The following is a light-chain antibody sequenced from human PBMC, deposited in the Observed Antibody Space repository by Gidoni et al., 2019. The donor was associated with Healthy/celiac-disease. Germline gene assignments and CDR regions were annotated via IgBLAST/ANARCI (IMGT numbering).Light chain of an antibody. CDR3: QVWDSSSDVV. V-gene: IGLV3-21*02. CDR2: DDS. Sequence: SYVLTQPPSVSVAPGQTARITCGGNNIGSKSVHWYQQKPGQAPVLVVYDDSDRPSGTPERFSGSNSGNTATLTISRVEAGDEADYYGQVWDSSSDVVFGGGTKLTVL. J-gene: IGLJ2*01. CDR1: NIGSKS.